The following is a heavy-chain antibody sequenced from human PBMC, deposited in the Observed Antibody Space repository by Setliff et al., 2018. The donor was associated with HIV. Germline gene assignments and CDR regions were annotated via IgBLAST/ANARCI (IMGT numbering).Heavy chain of an antibody. CDR3: ASGQLKPTGYFFDY. V-gene: IGHV1-69*10. CDR2: IIPMVSLP. D-gene: IGHD1-1*01. J-gene: IGHJ4*02. CDR1: GGSFSDYS. Sequence: ASVKVSCKASGGSFSDYSISWVRQAPGQAFEWMGGIIPMVSLPNFAQSFLGRLTITANRSTTTAYMELSRLTSEDTAVYYCASGQLKPTGYFFDYWGLGTLVTLSS.